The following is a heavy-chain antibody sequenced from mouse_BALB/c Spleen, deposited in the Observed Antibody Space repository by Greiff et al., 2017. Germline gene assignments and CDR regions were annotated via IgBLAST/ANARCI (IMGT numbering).Heavy chain of an antibody. D-gene: IGHD2-10*02. CDR1: GYTFTDYY. CDR2: IYPGSGNT. Sequence: VQLQESGPELVKPGASVKISCKASGYTFTDYYINWVKQKPGQGLEWIGWIYPGSGNTKYNEKFKGKATLTVDTSSSTAYMQLSSLTSEDTAVYFCARSEYGNFMDYWGQGTSVTVSS. CDR3: ARSEYGNFMDY. V-gene: IGHV1-84*02. J-gene: IGHJ4*01.